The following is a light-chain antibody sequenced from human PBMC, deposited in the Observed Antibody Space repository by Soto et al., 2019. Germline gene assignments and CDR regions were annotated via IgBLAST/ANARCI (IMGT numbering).Light chain of an antibody. Sequence: DIQVTQSPPNLSASLGDRVIITCRAGQRISTSLHWFQQKPGQAPELLIYAVSNLHPGVPSRFSGRGTGTEFTLIINSLHHDDIAVYYCQQSYSTTLTFGEGTKVQIK. J-gene: IGKJ4*01. V-gene: IGKV1-39*01. CDR2: AVS. CDR1: QRISTS. CDR3: QQSYSTTLT.